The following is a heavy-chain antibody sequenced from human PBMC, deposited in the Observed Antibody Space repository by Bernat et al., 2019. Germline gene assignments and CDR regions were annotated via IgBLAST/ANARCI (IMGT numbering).Heavy chain of an antibody. J-gene: IGHJ4*02. Sequence: QVQLQESGPGLVKPSQTLSLTCTVSGGSFSSGDYYWSWIRQPPGKGLEWIGYIYYSGSTYYNPSLKSRVTISVDTSKNQFSLKLSSVTAADTAVYYCARVSQTNMITFGGVITYFDYWGQGTLVTVSS. V-gene: IGHV4-30-4*01. CDR2: IYYSGST. D-gene: IGHD3-16*01. CDR1: GGSFSSGDYY. CDR3: ARVSQTNMITFGGVITYFDY.